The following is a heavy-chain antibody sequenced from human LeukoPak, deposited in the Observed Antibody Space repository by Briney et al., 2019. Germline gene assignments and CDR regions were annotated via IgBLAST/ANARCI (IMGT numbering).Heavy chain of an antibody. D-gene: IGHD2-21*02. V-gene: IGHV3-23*01. CDR2: IIGSGGST. Sequence: PGGSLRLTCAASGFTFSSYARSWIRQAPGKRLERGSAIIGSGGSTYDADSVKGRFTISRDNSKNTLYLQMNSLRAEDTAVYYCAKGFGIVVVTAIQHWGQGTLVTVSS. CDR3: AKGFGIVVVTAIQH. CDR1: GFTFSSYA. J-gene: IGHJ1*01.